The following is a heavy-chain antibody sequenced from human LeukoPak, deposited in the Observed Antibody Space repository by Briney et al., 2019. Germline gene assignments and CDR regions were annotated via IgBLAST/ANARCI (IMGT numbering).Heavy chain of an antibody. V-gene: IGHV4-39*01. D-gene: IGHD6-19*01. Sequence: SETLSPTCTVSGGSISSTSYYWGWIRQPPGRGLEWIASIYYSGTTYYNPSLKSRVTISVDTSKNQFSLKLSSVGAADTAVYYCARQISSGTQPCDWFDPWGQGTLVTVSS. CDR2: IYYSGTT. CDR1: GGSISSTSYY. CDR3: ARQISSGTQPCDWFDP. J-gene: IGHJ5*02.